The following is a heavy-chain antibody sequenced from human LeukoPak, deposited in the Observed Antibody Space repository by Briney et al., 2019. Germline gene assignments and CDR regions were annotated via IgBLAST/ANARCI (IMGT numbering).Heavy chain of an antibody. CDR1: GGSISSHY. J-gene: IGHJ4*02. CDR3: AREAYSGSYSD. CDR2: IYYSGST. Sequence: SETLSLTCTVSGGSISSHYWSWIRQPPGKGLEWIGDIYYSGSTNYNPSLKSRVTISVDASKNQFSLKLSSVTAADTAVYYCAREAYSGSYSDWGQGTLVTVSS. V-gene: IGHV4-59*11. D-gene: IGHD1-26*01.